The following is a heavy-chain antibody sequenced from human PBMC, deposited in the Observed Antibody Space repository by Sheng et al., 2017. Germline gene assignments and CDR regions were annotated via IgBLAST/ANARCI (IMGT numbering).Heavy chain of an antibody. CDR3: ARDTSYYDSSGWR. Sequence: QVQLQESGPGLVKPSETLSLTCTVSGYSISSGYYWGWIRQPPGKGLEWIGSIYHSGGTYYNPSLKSRVTISVDTSKNQFSLKLSSVTAADTAVYYCARDTSYYDSSGWRWGQGTLVTVSS. CDR1: GYSISSGYY. CDR2: IYHSGGT. D-gene: IGHD3-22*01. V-gene: IGHV4-38-2*02. J-gene: IGHJ4*02.